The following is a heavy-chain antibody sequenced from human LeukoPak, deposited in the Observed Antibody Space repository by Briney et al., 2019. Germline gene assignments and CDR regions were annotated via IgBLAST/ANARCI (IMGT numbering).Heavy chain of an antibody. V-gene: IGHV4-39*01. CDR2: IYYSGST. J-gene: IGHJ4*02. CDR1: GGSITIADYW. D-gene: IGHD2-21*01. Sequence: SETLSRTCTVSGGSITIADYWWAWIRQPPGKGLEWTASIYYSGSTHYNPALKSRVYISVDTSKSQFSLKLSSVTAADTAVYYCARQIGRGLWAFDYWGQGTPVTVSS. CDR3: ARQIGRGLWAFDY.